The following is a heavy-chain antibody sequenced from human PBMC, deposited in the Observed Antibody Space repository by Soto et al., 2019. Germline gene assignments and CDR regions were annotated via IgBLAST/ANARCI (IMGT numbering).Heavy chain of an antibody. CDR3: ATSYCGNECQPNRAFYYSGCDV. J-gene: IGHJ6*02. CDR1: GGTFSDFT. D-gene: IGHD2-21*01. Sequence: QVQLVQSGAEVRKPGSSVKVSCRASGGTFSDFTVTWVRQAPGQGLEWMGGIIPMLEATKYAQTFQDSVTFTAADTTSTVFMELSSLTYEDTAVYFCATSYCGNECQPNRAFYYSGCDVWGQGTTVTVSS. V-gene: IGHV1-69*01. CDR2: IIPMLEAT.